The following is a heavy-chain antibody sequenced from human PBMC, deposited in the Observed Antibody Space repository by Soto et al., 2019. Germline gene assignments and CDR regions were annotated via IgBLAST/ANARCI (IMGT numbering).Heavy chain of an antibody. D-gene: IGHD1-26*01. CDR3: AGAGGRPSGGIDY. CDR1: GGTFSSYS. CDR2: IIPIFGTA. J-gene: IGHJ4*02. Sequence: QVQLVQSGAEVKKPGSSVKVSCKASGGTFSSYSINWVRQAPGQGLEWMGGIIPIFGTANYAQKFQGRVTIAADESRSTAYVELSSLRSEDTAVYYCAGAGGRPSGGIDYSGQGTLVTVSS. V-gene: IGHV1-69*01.